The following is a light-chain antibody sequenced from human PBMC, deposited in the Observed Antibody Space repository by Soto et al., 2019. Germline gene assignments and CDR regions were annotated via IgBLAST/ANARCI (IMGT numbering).Light chain of an antibody. CDR2: GAS. CDR1: QSVNNRY. V-gene: IGKV3-20*01. J-gene: IGKJ1*01. Sequence: EIVLTQSPVTLSLPPGERATLSCRASQSVNNRYLAWYQQKPGQAPRLLICGASSRATGIPDRFSGSGSGTDFTLTISRLEPEDFAVYYCQQYGSSPRTFGQGTKVDIK. CDR3: QQYGSSPRT.